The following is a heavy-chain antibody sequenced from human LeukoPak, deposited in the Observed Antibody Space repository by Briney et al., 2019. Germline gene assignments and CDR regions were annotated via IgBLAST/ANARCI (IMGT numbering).Heavy chain of an antibody. D-gene: IGHD1-14*01. CDR1: GGSISSYY. CDR2: IYYSGST. Sequence: TSETLSLTCTVSGGSISSYYWSWIRQPPGKGLEWIGYIYYSGSTNYNPSLKSRVTISVDTSKNQFSLKLSSVTAADTAVYYCARGRNLISTRSFDPWGQGTLVTVSS. V-gene: IGHV4-59*01. CDR3: ARGRNLISTRSFDP. J-gene: IGHJ5*02.